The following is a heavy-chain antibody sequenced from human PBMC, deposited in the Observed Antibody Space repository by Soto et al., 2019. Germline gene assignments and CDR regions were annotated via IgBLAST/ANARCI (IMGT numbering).Heavy chain of an antibody. Sequence: SETLSLTCAVYGGSFSGYYWSWIRQPPGKGLEWIGEINHSGSTNYNPSLKSRVTISVDTSKNQFSLKLSSVTAADTAVYYCAILLGPTGTLDYWGQGTLVTVSS. CDR1: GGSFSGYY. CDR2: INHSGST. V-gene: IGHV4-34*01. J-gene: IGHJ4*02. D-gene: IGHD4-17*01. CDR3: AILLGPTGTLDY.